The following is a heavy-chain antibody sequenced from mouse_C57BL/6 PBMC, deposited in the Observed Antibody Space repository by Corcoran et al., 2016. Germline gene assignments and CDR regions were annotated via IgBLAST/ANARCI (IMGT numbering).Heavy chain of an antibody. Sequence: QIQLVQSGPELKKPGETVKISCKASGYTFTTYGMSWVKQAPGKGLKWMGWINTYSGVPTYADDFKGRFAFSLETSASTAYLQINNLKNEDTATYFCAKLLRRDSWFAYWGQGTLVTVSA. J-gene: IGHJ3*01. V-gene: IGHV9-3*01. D-gene: IGHD2-12*01. CDR2: INTYSGVP. CDR3: AKLLRRDSWFAY. CDR1: GYTFTTYG.